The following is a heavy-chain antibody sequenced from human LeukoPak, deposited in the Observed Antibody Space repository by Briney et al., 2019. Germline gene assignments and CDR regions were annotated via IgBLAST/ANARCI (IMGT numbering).Heavy chain of an antibody. D-gene: IGHD3-10*01. V-gene: IGHV3-23*01. CDR3: AKPGLYGY. Sequence: PGGSLRLSCADSGFSFSNYVMSWVRQAPGKGLEWVSAISGNGDGTYYAVSVKGRFTISRDNSKNTVYLQMNGLRAGDTAVYYCAKPGLYGYWGQGTLVTVSS. J-gene: IGHJ4*02. CDR2: ISGNGDGT. CDR1: GFSFSNYV.